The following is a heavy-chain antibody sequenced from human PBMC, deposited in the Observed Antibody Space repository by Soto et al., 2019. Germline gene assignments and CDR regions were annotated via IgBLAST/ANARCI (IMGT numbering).Heavy chain of an antibody. J-gene: IGHJ6*03. CDR2: IYYSGSA. CDR3: ASHPPGAQYYYMDV. V-gene: IGHV4-39*01. Sequence: SETLSLTCTVSGDSVSSNSYYWGWIRQPPGKGLEWIGSIYYSGSAYYNPSLKSRVTISVDTSKNQFSLNLRSVTAADTAVYYWASHPPGAQYYYMDVGGKGTTATVSS. CDR1: GDSVSSNSYY.